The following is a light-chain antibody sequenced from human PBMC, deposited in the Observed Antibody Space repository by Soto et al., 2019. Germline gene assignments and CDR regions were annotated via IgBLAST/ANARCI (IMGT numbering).Light chain of an antibody. CDR2: GAS. CDR3: QTVDKWPL. Sequence: EIVMAQSPDTLSVSPGERAAICCRASQSVGINLAWYPQKPGQAPRILIYGASTRATGVPARFRGSGSGTEFTLTLSSLQSEDFAVYFCQTVDKWPLFGQATPLEI. J-gene: IGKJ5*01. V-gene: IGKV3-15*01. CDR1: QSVGIN.